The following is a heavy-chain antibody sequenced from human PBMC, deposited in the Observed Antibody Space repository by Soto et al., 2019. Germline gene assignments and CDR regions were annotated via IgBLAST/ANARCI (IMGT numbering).Heavy chain of an antibody. D-gene: IGHD4-17*01. CDR3: ATVTTVTTWSGYFDY. CDR2: IYSGGST. CDR1: GFTVSSNY. Sequence: GGSLRLSCAVSGFTVSSNYMSWVRQAPGKGLEWVSVIYSGGSTYYADSVKGRFTISRHNSKNTLYLQMNSLRAEDTAVYYCATVTTVTTWSGYFDYWGQGTLVTVSS. V-gene: IGHV3-53*04. J-gene: IGHJ4*02.